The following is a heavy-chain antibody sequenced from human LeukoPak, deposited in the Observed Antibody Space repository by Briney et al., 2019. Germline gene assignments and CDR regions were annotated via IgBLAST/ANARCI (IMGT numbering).Heavy chain of an antibody. Sequence: SETLSLTCTVSGGSISSSSYYWGWIRQPPGKGLEWIGSIYYSGSTYYNPSLKSRVTISVDTSKNQFSLKLSSVTAADTAVYYCARALRLTASVFDPWGQGTLVTVSS. CDR2: IYYSGST. CDR1: GGSISSSSYY. CDR3: ARALRLTASVFDP. D-gene: IGHD2-8*01. J-gene: IGHJ5*02. V-gene: IGHV4-39*07.